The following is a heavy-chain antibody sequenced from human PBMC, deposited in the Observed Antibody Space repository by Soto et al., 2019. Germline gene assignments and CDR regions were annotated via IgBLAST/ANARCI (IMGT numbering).Heavy chain of an antibody. CDR2: IWYDGSNK. J-gene: IGHJ4*02. V-gene: IGHV3-33*01. CDR1: GFTFSSYG. Sequence: GGSLRLSCAAYGFTFSSYGMHWVRQAPGKGLEWVAVIWYDGSNKYYADSVKGRFTISRDNSKNTLYLQMNSLRAEDTAVYYCARALGPRDGYYFDYWGQGTLVTVSS. CDR3: ARALGPRDGYYFDY. D-gene: IGHD3-16*02.